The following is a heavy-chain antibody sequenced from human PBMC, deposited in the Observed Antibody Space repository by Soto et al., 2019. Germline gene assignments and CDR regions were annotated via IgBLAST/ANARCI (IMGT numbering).Heavy chain of an antibody. Sequence: QLQLQESGPGLVKPSETLSLTCTVSGGSISSSSYFWGWIRQPPGKGLEWIGSIYYSGSTYYNPSLTGRATVSVDTSKIHFSLKLSSVTAADTAVYSCARDPSDFWFDPWGQGTLVTVSS. CDR3: ARDPSDFWFDP. V-gene: IGHV4-39*02. J-gene: IGHJ5*02. CDR1: GGSISSSSYF. D-gene: IGHD2-21*02. CDR2: IYYSGST.